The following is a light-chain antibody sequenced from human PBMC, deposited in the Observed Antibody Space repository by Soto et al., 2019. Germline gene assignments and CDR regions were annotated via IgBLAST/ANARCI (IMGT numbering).Light chain of an antibody. Sequence: QSVLTQSPSASASLGASVKLTCTLSSGHSSYATAWHQQQPEKGPRYLMKLNSDGSHSKGDGIPDRFSGSSSGAERYLTISSLQSEDEADYYCQTWGTGINWVFGGGTKLTVL. V-gene: IGLV4-69*01. CDR2: LNSDGSH. CDR3: QTWGTGINWV. CDR1: SGHSSYA. J-gene: IGLJ3*02.